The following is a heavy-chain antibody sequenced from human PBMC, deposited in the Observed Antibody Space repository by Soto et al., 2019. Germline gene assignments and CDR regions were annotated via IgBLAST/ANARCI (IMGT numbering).Heavy chain of an antibody. CDR2: ISGTGIST. Sequence: EVQLLESGGGLVQPGGSLRLSCAASEFTFSRYAMSWVRQAPGKGLELVSAISGTGISTYYPDSVKGRFTISRDNSKNTLYLQMNSLRAVDTAVYYCATYVHIWFPSQHTYLAYWGQGSLVTVSS. D-gene: IGHD3-10*01. CDR1: EFTFSRYA. J-gene: IGHJ4*02. V-gene: IGHV3-23*01. CDR3: ATYVHIWFPSQHTYLAY.